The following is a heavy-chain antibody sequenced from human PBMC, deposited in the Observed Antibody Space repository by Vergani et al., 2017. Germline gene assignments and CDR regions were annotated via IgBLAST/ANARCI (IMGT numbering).Heavy chain of an antibody. CDR3: ARGGRSYAPDLDY. D-gene: IGHD4-23*01. Sequence: EVQLVESGGGLVQPGGSLRLSCAASGFSFNNYPMNWVRQAPGKGPEWVSYINSTTNVKYYADSVEGRFTIARDNARDSLFLQMNSLRDEDTAVYYCARGGRSYAPDLDYWGQGTLVTVSS. CDR1: GFSFNNYP. CDR2: INSTTNVK. V-gene: IGHV3-48*02. J-gene: IGHJ4*02.